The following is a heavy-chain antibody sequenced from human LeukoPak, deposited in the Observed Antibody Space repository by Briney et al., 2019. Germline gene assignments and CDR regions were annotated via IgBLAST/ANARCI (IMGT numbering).Heavy chain of an antibody. CDR2: IYYSGST. CDR3: ARGAQSYRLRTIWFDP. J-gene: IGHJ5*02. V-gene: IGHV4-39*07. D-gene: IGHD4-17*01. CDR1: GGSISSSSYY. Sequence: PSETLSLTCTVSGGSISSSSYYWGWIRQPPGKGLEGIGSIYYSGSTYYNPSLKSRVTISVDTSKNQFSLKLSAVTAADTAAYYCARGAQSYRLRTIWFDPWGQGTLVTVSS.